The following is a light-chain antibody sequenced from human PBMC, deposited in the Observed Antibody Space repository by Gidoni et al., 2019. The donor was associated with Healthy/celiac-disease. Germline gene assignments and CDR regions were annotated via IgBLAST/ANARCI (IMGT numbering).Light chain of an antibody. CDR3: QQSYITPRT. CDR2: AAS. J-gene: IGKJ1*01. CDR1: QSISNY. V-gene: IGKV1-39*01. Sequence: DIQMAQSPSSLSASVGDRVTITCRASQSISNYLNWYQQKPGKAPKLLIYAASNLQSGVPSRFSGSGSGTDFTLTVSSLQPEDFATYYCQQSYITPRTFXXXTKVEIK.